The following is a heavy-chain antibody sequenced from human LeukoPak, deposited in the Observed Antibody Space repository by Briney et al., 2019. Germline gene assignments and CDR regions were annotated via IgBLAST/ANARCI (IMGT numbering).Heavy chain of an antibody. Sequence: PSETLSLTCTVSGGSISSGSYYWSWIRQPAGKGLEWIGRIYTSGSTNYNPSLKSRVTISVDTSKNQFSLKLSSVTAADTAVYYCARETCYGSGSCYFDYWGQGTLVTVSS. D-gene: IGHD3-10*01. CDR2: IYTSGST. CDR1: GGSISSGSYY. V-gene: IGHV4-61*02. CDR3: ARETCYGSGSCYFDY. J-gene: IGHJ4*02.